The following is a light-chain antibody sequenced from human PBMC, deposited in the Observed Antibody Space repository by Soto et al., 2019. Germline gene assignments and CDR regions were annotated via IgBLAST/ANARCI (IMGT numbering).Light chain of an antibody. CDR1: QSVGIN. Sequence: EIVMTQSPATLSVTAGEGATLSCRASQSVGINLAWYQQKPGQAPRVVVYGASSRATGIPDRFSGSGSGTDFTLTISRLEPEDFAVYYCQQYGSSRLTFGGGTKVDIK. V-gene: IGKV3-20*01. CDR2: GAS. CDR3: QQYGSSRLT. J-gene: IGKJ4*01.